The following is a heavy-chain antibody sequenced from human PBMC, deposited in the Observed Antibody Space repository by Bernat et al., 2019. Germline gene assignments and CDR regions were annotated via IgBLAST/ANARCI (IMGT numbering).Heavy chain of an antibody. Sequence: QVQLVQSGAEVKKPGSSVKVSCKASGGTFSSYAISWVRQAPGQGLEWMGGIIPIFGTANYAQKFQGRVTITADESTSTAYMELSSMRSEDTAVYYCASRIEPVAVTLHAFDIWGQGTMVTVSS. CDR3: ASRIEPVAVTLHAFDI. J-gene: IGHJ3*02. CDR2: IIPIFGTA. CDR1: GGTFSSYA. D-gene: IGHD6-19*01. V-gene: IGHV1-69*01.